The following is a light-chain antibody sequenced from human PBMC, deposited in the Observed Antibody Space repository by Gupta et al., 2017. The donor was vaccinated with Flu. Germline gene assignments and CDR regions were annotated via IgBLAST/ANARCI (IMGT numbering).Light chain of an antibody. CDR2: KAS. CDR1: QSISTW. CDR3: QQSNSYSHA. V-gene: IGKV1-5*03. J-gene: IGKJ2*01. Sequence: QMTQSPSTLSASVGDRVTITCRASQSISTWLAWYQQKPGKTPKLLIYKASTLESGVPSRFSGSGSGTEFTLTISSLQPDDFATYYCQQSNSYSHAFGQGTNLEIK.